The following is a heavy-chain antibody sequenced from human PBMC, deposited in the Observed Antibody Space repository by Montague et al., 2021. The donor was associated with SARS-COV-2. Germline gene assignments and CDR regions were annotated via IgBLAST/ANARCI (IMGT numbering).Heavy chain of an antibody. CDR1: GFTFSSYG. CDR2: ISYDGSNK. J-gene: IGHJ6*02. CDR3: AKDFMSLMVYAMVYYYYGMDV. V-gene: IGHV3-30*19. Sequence: LSLSASGFTFSSYGMHWVRQAPGKGLEWVAVISYDGSNKYYADSVKGRFTISRDNSKNTLYLQMNSLRAEDTAVYYCAKDFMSLMVYAMVYYYYGMDVWGQGTTVTVSS. D-gene: IGHD2-8*01.